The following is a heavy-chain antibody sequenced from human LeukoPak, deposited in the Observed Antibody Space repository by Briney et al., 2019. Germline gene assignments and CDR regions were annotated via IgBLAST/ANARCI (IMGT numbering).Heavy chain of an antibody. J-gene: IGHJ4*02. CDR2: IYSGSS. D-gene: IGHD3/OR15-3a*01. V-gene: IGHV4-59*01. CDR3: GRAGLGAFFDH. CDR1: GGSISSYY. Sequence: SETLSLTCTVSGGSISSYYWSWIRQPPGKGLEWIGYIYSGSSSYNPSPQSRVTISVDTSMNQFSLKLTSMTAAGTAVYYCGRAGLGAFFDHWGRGALVTVSS.